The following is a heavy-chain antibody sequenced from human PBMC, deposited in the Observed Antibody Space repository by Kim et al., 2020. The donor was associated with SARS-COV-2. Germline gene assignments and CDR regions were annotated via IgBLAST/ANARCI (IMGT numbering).Heavy chain of an antibody. CDR2: IYYSGST. D-gene: IGHD2-15*01. V-gene: IGHV4-39*01. Sequence: SETLSLTCTVSGGSISSSSYYWGWIRQPPGKGLEWIGSIYYSGSTYYNPSLKSRVTISVDTSKNQFSLKLSSVTAADTAVYYCARQQGGGLGGYFDLWGRGTLVTVSS. CDR1: GGSISSSSYY. J-gene: IGHJ2*01. CDR3: ARQQGGGLGGYFDL.